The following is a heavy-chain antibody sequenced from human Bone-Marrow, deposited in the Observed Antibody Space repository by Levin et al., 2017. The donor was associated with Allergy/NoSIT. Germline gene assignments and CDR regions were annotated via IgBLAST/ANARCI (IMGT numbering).Heavy chain of an antibody. Sequence: SETLSLTCTVSGGSISSSSYYWGWIRQPPGKGLEWIGSIYYSGSTYYNPSLKSRVTISVDTSKNQFSLKLSSVTAADTAVYYCARDRSNLNYYDSRGVGAFDYWGQGTLVTVSS. V-gene: IGHV4-39*07. J-gene: IGHJ4*02. D-gene: IGHD3-22*01. CDR2: IYYSGST. CDR1: GGSISSSSYY. CDR3: ARDRSNLNYYDSRGVGAFDY.